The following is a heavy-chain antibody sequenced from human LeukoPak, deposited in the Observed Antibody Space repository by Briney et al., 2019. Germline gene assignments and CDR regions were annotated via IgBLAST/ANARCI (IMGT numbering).Heavy chain of an antibody. D-gene: IGHD3-22*01. CDR2: IYHSGST. V-gene: IGHV4-38-2*02. J-gene: IGHJ3*02. Sequence: PSETLSPTCAVSGDSISSNNWWSWIRQPPGKGLEWIGSIYHSGSTSYNPSLKSRVTISVDTSKNQFSLKLSSVTAADTAVYYCAREMIVPAAFDIWGQGTMVTVSS. CDR1: GDSISSNNW. CDR3: AREMIVPAAFDI.